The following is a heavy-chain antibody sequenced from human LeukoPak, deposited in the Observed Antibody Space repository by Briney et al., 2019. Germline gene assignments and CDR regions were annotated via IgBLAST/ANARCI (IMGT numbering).Heavy chain of an antibody. D-gene: IGHD3-10*01. V-gene: IGHV4-59*08. Sequence: SETLSLTCTVSGGSIGNYYWSWLRQPPGRGLEWIGYIYFSGSTNYNPSLKSRGTILLDTSKNQFSLMVSSVTAADTAVYYCARGWFGEWTFDSWGQGTLVTVSS. CDR3: ARGWFGEWTFDS. J-gene: IGHJ4*02. CDR1: GGSIGNYY. CDR2: IYFSGST.